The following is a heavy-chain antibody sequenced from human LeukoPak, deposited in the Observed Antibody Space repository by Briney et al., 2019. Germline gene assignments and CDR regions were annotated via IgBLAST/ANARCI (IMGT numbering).Heavy chain of an antibody. J-gene: IGHJ4*02. Sequence: AGGSLRLSCAASGFTFSSYAMSWVRQAPGKGLEWVSAISGSGGSTYYADSVKGRFTISRDNSKNTLYLQMNSLRAEDTAVYYCAKVYDSSGLLWGYPTGKYFDYWGQGTLVTVSS. D-gene: IGHD3-22*01. V-gene: IGHV3-23*01. CDR1: GFTFSSYA. CDR3: AKVYDSSGLLWGYPTGKYFDY. CDR2: ISGSGGST.